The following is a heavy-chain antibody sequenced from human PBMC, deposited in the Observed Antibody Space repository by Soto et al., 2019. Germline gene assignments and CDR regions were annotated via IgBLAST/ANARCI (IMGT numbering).Heavy chain of an antibody. J-gene: IGHJ6*03. CDR1: GGSISSSSYY. V-gene: IGHV4-39*01. CDR2: FYYSGST. Sequence: SETRSLTWTISGGSISSSSYYWGWIRQSPGKGLEWIGSFYYSGSTYYSPSLKSRVTISGDTSKKQISLRLSPVTAADTAVYYCARISVASRYMDVWGKGSTVTVSS. D-gene: IGHD5-12*01. CDR3: ARISVASRYMDV.